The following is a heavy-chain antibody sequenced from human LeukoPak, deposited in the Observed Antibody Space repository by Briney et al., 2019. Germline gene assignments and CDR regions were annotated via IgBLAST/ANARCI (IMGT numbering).Heavy chain of an antibody. CDR3: ARGRDFDP. V-gene: IGHV3-48*01. Sequence: GGSLRLSCAASGFTFSSYSMNWVRQAPGKGLEWVSYSSSRSSTIYYADSVKGRFTISRDNAKNSLYLQMNSLRAEDTAVYYCARGRDFDPWGQGTLVTVSS. CDR2: SSSRSSTI. J-gene: IGHJ5*02. CDR1: GFTFSSYS.